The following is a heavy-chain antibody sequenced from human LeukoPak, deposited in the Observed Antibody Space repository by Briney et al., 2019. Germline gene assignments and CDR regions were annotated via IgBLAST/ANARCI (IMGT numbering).Heavy chain of an antibody. CDR3: AFSIAVAADY. D-gene: IGHD6-19*01. V-gene: IGHV4-30-2*01. CDR2: INHSGST. CDR1: GGSISSGGYY. Sequence: SQTLSLTCTVSGGSISSGGYYWSWIRQPPGKGLEWIGEINHSGSTNYNPSLKSRVTISVDTSKNQFSLKLSSVTAADTAVYYCAFSIAVAADYWGQGTLVTVSS. J-gene: IGHJ4*02.